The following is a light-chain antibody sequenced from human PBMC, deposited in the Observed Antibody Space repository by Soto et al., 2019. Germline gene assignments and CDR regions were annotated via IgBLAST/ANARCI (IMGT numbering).Light chain of an antibody. CDR2: DVS. J-gene: IGKJ4*01. Sequence: IVLTQSPGTLSLSPGERATLSCRASQRVPTKYLAWFQQKPGQAPRLLMNDVSTRVTGFPDRFSGSGSETDFTLTISRMEPEDFAVFYCQHYGDCPSCGGGTKVEMK. V-gene: IGKV3-20*01. CDR1: QRVPTKY. CDR3: QHYGDCPS.